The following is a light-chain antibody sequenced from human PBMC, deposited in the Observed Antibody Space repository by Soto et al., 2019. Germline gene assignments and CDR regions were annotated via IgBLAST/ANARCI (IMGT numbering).Light chain of an antibody. CDR3: QQYNSWPPT. CDR2: GAS. J-gene: IGKJ1*01. V-gene: IGKV3-15*01. Sequence: EIVMTQSPATLSVSPGERAALSCRASQSVSSDLAWYQQKPGQVYRLLIYGASTRVTGIPARFSGSGSGTEFTLTISSLQSEDLAVYYCQQYNSWPPTFGPGTKVDIK. CDR1: QSVSSD.